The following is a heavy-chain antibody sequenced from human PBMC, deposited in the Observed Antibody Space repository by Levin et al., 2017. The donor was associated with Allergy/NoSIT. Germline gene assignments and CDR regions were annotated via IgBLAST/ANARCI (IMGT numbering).Heavy chain of an antibody. CDR3: AISSGWYRPTGAFDN. CDR1: GFTFSNYA. V-gene: IGHV3-23*01. J-gene: IGHJ4*02. CDR2: IRGRGITT. D-gene: IGHD6-19*01. Sequence: EASVKVSCAASGFTFSNYAMSWVRLAPGKGLEWVSAIRGRGITTYYADSVKGRFTISRDNSKNTLYLQMNSLRVEDTAVYYCAISSGWYRPTGAFDNWGQGTLVTVSS.